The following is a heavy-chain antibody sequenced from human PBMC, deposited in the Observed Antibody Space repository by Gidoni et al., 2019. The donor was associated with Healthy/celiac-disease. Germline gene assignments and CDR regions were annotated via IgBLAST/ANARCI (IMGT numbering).Heavy chain of an antibody. V-gene: IGHV1-69*01. CDR3: ARDSDCSSTSCSSEYYYGMDV. D-gene: IGHD2-2*01. J-gene: IGHJ6*02. CDR2: IIPSLGTA. Sequence: QVQLVQSGAEVKKPGSSVKVSCKASGGTFSSYAISWVRQAPGQGLEWMGGIIPSLGTANYAQKFQGRVTITADESTSTAYMELSSLRSEDTAVYYCARDSDCSSTSCSSEYYYGMDVWGQGTTVTVSS. CDR1: GGTFSSYA.